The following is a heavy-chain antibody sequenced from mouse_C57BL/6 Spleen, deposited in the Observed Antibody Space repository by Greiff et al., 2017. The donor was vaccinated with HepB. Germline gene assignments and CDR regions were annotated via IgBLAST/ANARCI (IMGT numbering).Heavy chain of an antibody. CDR2: ISDGGSYT. Sequence: EVQWVESGGGLVKPGGSLKLSCAASGFTFSSYAMSWVRQTPEKRLEWVATISDGGSYTYYPDNVKGRFTISRDNAKNNLYLQMSHLKSEDTAMYYCARDGELGRYFDVWGTGTTVTVSS. V-gene: IGHV5-4*01. J-gene: IGHJ1*03. CDR1: GFTFSSYA. D-gene: IGHD4-1*01. CDR3: ARDGELGRYFDV.